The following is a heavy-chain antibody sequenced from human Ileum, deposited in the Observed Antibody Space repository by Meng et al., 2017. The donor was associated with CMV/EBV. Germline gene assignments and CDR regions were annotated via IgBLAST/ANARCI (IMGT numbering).Heavy chain of an antibody. V-gene: IGHV4-4*07. CDR3: ARYCSGGSCYSGRHNWFDP. Sequence: QVQQRGPAPGLVNPSETLSLTCPVSGGSISSDYWSWIRQPAGKGLEWIGRIYTSGSTNYNPSLKSRVTMSVDTSKNQFSLKLSSVTAADTAVYYCARYCSGGSCYSGRHNWFDPWGQGTLVTVSS. J-gene: IGHJ5*02. CDR1: GGSISSDY. CDR2: IYTSGST. D-gene: IGHD2-15*01.